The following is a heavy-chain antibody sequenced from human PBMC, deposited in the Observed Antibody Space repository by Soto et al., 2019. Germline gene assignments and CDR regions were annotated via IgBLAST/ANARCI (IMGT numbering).Heavy chain of an antibody. CDR3: ARGLGAARYFDF. Sequence: QLHLQESGSGLVQPSQTLSLTCIVSGDSISASGYSWSWIRQTPGKGLEWIAYIYHSGSTSHNPSTQSRLTISRDKSKNQFSLQLTSVTAADKAGYYCARGLGAARYFDFWGQGTLVTVSS. CDR1: GDSISASGYS. J-gene: IGHJ4*02. D-gene: IGHD6-25*01. CDR2: IYHSGST. V-gene: IGHV4-30-2*01.